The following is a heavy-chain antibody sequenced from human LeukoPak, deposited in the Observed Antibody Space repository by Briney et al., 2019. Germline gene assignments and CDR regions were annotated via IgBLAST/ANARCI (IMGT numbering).Heavy chain of an antibody. J-gene: IGHJ4*02. CDR3: IVEWELLRVY. D-gene: IGHD1-26*01. V-gene: IGHV4-39*01. CDR1: GGSISSSSYY. Sequence: SETLSLTCTVSGGSISSSSYYWGWNRQPPGNGPEWIGSIYYSGSTYYNPSLKSRVTISVDTSKNQFSLKLSSVTAADTAVYYCIVEWELLRVYWGQGTLVTVSS. CDR2: IYYSGST.